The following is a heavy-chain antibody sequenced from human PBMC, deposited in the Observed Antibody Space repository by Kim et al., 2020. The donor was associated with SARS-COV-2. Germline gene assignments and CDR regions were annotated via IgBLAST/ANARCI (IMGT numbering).Heavy chain of an antibody. CDR3: ARDRYYGSGPTGYYFDY. CDR2: IIPIFGTA. CDR1: GGTFSSYA. J-gene: IGHJ4*02. Sequence: SVKVSCKASGGTFSSYAISWVRQAPGQGLEWMGGIIPIFGTANYAQKFQGRVTITADESTSTAYMELSSLRSEDTAVYYCARDRYYGSGPTGYYFDYWGQGTLVTVSS. V-gene: IGHV1-69*13. D-gene: IGHD3-10*01.